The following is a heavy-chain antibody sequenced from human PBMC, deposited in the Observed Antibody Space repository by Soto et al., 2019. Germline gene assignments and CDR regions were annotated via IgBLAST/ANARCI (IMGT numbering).Heavy chain of an antibody. V-gene: IGHV3-23*01. D-gene: IGHD6-19*01. CDR3: AKGVPLQWLVAGYFDY. CDR2: ISGSGGST. J-gene: IGHJ4*02. CDR1: GFTFSSYA. Sequence: EVQLLESGGGLVQPGGSLRLSCAASGFTFSSYAMSWVRQAPGKGLEWVSAISGSGGSTYYADSVKGRFTISRDNSKNTLYLQMNSLRAEDTAVYYCAKGVPLQWLVAGYFDYWGQGTLVTVSS.